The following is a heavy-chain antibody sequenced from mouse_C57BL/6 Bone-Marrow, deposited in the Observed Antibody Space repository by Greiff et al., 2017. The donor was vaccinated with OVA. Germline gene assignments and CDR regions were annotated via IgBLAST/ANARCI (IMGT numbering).Heavy chain of an antibody. CDR3: ARFPQLSWFAY. Sequence: QVQLQQPGAELVRPGTSVKLSCKASGYTFTSYWMHWVKQRPGQGLEWIGVIDPSDSYTNYNQKFKGKATLTVDTSSSTAYMQLSSLTSEDSAVYYCARFPQLSWFAYWGQGTLVTVSA. V-gene: IGHV1-59*01. CDR1: GYTFTSYW. J-gene: IGHJ3*01. D-gene: IGHD4-1*02. CDR2: IDPSDSYT.